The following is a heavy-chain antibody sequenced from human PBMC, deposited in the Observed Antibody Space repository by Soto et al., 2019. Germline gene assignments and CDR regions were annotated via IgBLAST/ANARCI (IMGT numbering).Heavy chain of an antibody. CDR3: ARGRLVPAVNFDY. D-gene: IGHD2-2*01. CDR1: GDSISSGGFS. J-gene: IGHJ4*02. Sequence: SETLSLTCAVSGDSISSGGFSWSWIRQPPGKGLEWIGYIYHSGTSFYNPSLKSRVTISVDGSKNQFSLKVKSVTAADTAVYYCARGRLVPAVNFDYWGLGTLVTISS. CDR2: IYHSGTS. V-gene: IGHV4-30-2*01.